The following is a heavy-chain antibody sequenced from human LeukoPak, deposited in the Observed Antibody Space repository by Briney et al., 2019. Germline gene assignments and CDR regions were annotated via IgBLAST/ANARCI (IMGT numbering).Heavy chain of an antibody. CDR1: GGSISSYY. J-gene: IGHJ3*02. CDR2: IYYSGST. V-gene: IGHV4-59*06. CDR3: ARGDYSSAFDI. Sequence: SETLSLTCTVSGGSISSYYWSWIRQHPGKGLEWIGYIYYSGSTYYNPSLKSRVTISVDTSKNQFSLKLSSVTAADTAVYCCARGDYSSAFDIWGQGTMVTVSS. D-gene: IGHD2-21*01.